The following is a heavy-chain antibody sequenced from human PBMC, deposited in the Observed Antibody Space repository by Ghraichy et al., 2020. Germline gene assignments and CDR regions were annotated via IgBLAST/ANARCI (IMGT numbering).Heavy chain of an antibody. CDR2: IYYSGST. CDR1: GGSISSYY. V-gene: IGHV4-59*01. J-gene: IGHJ6*02. Sequence: SETLPLTCTVSGGSISSYYWSWIRQPPGKGLEWIGYIYYSGSTNYNPSLKSRVTISVDTSKNQFSLKLSSVTAADTAVYYCAGCPGVVTPRYYYYGMDVWGQGTTVTVSS. D-gene: IGHD3-22*01. CDR3: AGCPGVVTPRYYYYGMDV.